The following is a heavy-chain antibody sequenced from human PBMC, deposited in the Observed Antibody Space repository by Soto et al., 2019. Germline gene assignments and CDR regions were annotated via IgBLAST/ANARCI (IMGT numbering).Heavy chain of an antibody. CDR2: IYSGGST. J-gene: IGHJ3*02. V-gene: IGHV3-53*01. CDR1: GFTVSSNY. CDR3: ARAIYYYDSSGYSITDAFDI. D-gene: IGHD3-22*01. Sequence: PGGSVRLSXAASGFTVSSNYMSWVRQAPGKGLEWVSVIYSGGSTYYADSVKGRFTISRDNSKNTLYLQMNSLRAEDTAVYYCARAIYYYDSSGYSITDAFDIWGQGTMVTVSS.